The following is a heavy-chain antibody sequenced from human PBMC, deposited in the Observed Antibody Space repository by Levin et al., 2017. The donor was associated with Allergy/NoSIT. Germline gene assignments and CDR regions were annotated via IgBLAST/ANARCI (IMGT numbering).Heavy chain of an antibody. Sequence: SETLSLTCTVSGGSISSSSYYWGWIRQPPGKGLEWIGSIYYSGSTYYNPSLKSRVTISVDTSKNQFSLKLSSVTAADTAVYYCARRDYYGSNDKSDAFDIWGQGTMVTVSS. D-gene: IGHD3-10*01. CDR2: IYYSGST. V-gene: IGHV4-39*01. CDR1: GGSISSSSYY. CDR3: ARRDYYGSNDKSDAFDI. J-gene: IGHJ3*02.